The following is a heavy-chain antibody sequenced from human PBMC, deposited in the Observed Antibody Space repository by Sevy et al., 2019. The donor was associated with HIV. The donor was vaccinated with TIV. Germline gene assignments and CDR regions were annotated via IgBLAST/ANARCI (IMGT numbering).Heavy chain of an antibody. V-gene: IGHV1-46*01. Sequence: ASVKVSCKASGYTFTSYYMHWVRQAPGQGLEWMGIINPSGGSTSYAQKFQGRVTMTRDTSTSTVYMELSSLRSEDTAVYYCARGYCSSTSCYTGWFDPWGQGTLVIVSS. D-gene: IGHD2-2*02. J-gene: IGHJ5*02. CDR2: INPSGGST. CDR1: GYTFTSYY. CDR3: ARGYCSSTSCYTGWFDP.